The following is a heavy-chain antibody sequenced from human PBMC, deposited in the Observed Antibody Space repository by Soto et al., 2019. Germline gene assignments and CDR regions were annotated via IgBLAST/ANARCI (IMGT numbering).Heavy chain of an antibody. CDR2: IYYSGST. J-gene: IGHJ4*02. CDR1: GVSISSYY. Sequence: SETLSLTCTVSGVSISSYYLSWIRQPPGKGLEWIGYIYYSGSTNYNPSLKNGVTISVDTSKNQFPLTLSSVTAADTAVYYCARAVRRGSSADNFPLGYWGQGTLVTVSS. CDR3: ARAVRRGSSADNFPLGY. D-gene: IGHD1-20*01. V-gene: IGHV4-59*01.